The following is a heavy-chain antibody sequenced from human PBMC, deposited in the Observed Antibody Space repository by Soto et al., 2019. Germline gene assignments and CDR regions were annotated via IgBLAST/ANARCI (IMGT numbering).Heavy chain of an antibody. CDR2: IYYSGST. Sequence: SGTLSLTCPVSGGSISSSSYYWGGIRQPPGKGLEWIGSIYYSGSTYYNPSLKSRVTISVDTSKNQFSLKLSSVTAADTAVYYCARLVSRNWFDPWGQGTLVTVSS. V-gene: IGHV4-39*01. CDR1: GGSISSSSYY. D-gene: IGHD1-20*01. CDR3: ARLVSRNWFDP. J-gene: IGHJ5*02.